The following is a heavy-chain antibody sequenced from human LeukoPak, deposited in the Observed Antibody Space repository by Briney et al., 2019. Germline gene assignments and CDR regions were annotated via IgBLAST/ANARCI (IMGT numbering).Heavy chain of an antibody. V-gene: IGHV3-74*01. J-gene: IGHJ4*02. CDR2: INSDGSST. CDR3: AREGSGWYGGFDY. Sequence: GGSLRLSCAASGFTFRSYWMHWVRQAPGKGLVWVSRINSDGSSTSYADSVKGRFTISRDNAKNTLYLQMNSLRAEDTAVYYCAREGSGWYGGFDYWGQGTLVTVSS. CDR1: GFTFRSYW. D-gene: IGHD6-19*01.